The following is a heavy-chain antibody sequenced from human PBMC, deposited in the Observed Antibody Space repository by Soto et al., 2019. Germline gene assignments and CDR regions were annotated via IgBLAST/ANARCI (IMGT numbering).Heavy chain of an antibody. D-gene: IGHD2-15*01. J-gene: IGHJ2*01. V-gene: IGHV3-30*18. Sequence: QVQLVESGGGVVQPGRSLRLSCAASGFSFSSYAMHWFRQAPGKGLEWVAVISYDGSSKNYADSVEGRFTISRDNSKITLYLQMNNLRTEDTAVFSCAKEAGYCSGGSCYSHWYFDLWGRGTLVTVSS. CDR1: GFSFSSYA. CDR2: ISYDGSSK. CDR3: AKEAGYCSGGSCYSHWYFDL.